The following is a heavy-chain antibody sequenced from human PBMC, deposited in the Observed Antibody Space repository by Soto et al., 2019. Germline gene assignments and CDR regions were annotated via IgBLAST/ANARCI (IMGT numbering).Heavy chain of an antibody. CDR1: GGTFSSYA. CDR2: IIPIFGTA. V-gene: IGHV1-69*12. CDR3: ARVPSSYCISTSCYPYYYGMDV. Sequence: QVQLVQSGAEVKKPGSSVKVSCKASGGTFSSYAISWVRQAPGQVLEWMGGIIPIFGTANYAQKFQGRVTITADESTSTAYMELSSLRSEDTAVYYCARVPSSYCISTSCYPYYYGMDVWGQGTTVTVSS. J-gene: IGHJ6*02. D-gene: IGHD2-2*01.